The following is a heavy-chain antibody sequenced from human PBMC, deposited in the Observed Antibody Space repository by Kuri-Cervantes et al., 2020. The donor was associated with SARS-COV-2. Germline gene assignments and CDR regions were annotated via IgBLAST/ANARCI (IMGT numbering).Heavy chain of an antibody. Sequence: LSLTCAASGFTFSSYGMHWVRQAPGKGLEWVAVIWYDGSNKYYADSVKGRFTISRDNSKNTLYLQMNSLRAEDTAVYYCAEGHSGTWGQGTLVTVSS. CDR3: AEGHSGT. D-gene: IGHD1-26*01. CDR1: GFTFSSYG. CDR2: IWYDGSNK. J-gene: IGHJ5*02. V-gene: IGHV3-33*01.